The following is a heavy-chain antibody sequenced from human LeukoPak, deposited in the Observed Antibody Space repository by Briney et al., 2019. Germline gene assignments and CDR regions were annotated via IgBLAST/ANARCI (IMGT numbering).Heavy chain of an antibody. V-gene: IGHV3-23*01. CDR3: AKDGGWGSSWYYAFDI. Sequence: PGGSLRLSCAASGFTFSSYAMSWVRQAPGKGLEWVSLISGSGGSTYHADSVKGRFTISRDNSKNTLYVQMHSLRVEDTAVYHCAKDGGWGSSWYYAFDIWGQGTMVTVSS. CDR1: GFTFSSYA. CDR2: ISGSGGST. D-gene: IGHD6-13*01. J-gene: IGHJ3*02.